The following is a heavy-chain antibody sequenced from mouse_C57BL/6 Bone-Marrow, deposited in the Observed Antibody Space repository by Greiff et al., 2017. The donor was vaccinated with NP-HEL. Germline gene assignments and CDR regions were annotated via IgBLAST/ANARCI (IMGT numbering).Heavy chain of an antibody. CDR2: ISSGGSYT. CDR3: ARHEDYGADY. CDR1: GFTFSSYG. V-gene: IGHV5-6*01. D-gene: IGHD2-4*01. J-gene: IGHJ2*01. Sequence: EVKLMESGGDLVKPGGSLKLSCAASGFTFSSYGLSWVRQPPDKRLEWVATISSGGSYTYYPDSVKGRFTISRDNAKNTLYLQMSGLKSEDTAMYYCARHEDYGADYWGQGTTLTVSS.